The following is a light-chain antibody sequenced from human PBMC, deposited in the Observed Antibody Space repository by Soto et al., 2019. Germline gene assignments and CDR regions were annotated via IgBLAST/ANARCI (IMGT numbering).Light chain of an antibody. Sequence: DVVMTQSPLSLPVTLGQPASISCRSSQSLVYSDGNAYLSWFHQRPGQSPRRLIYRTSNRDSGVPDRFSGSGSGTDFTLTINRVEAEDVGVYYGMQSTYWPPTFGRGTKVEIK. CDR2: RTS. CDR1: QSLVYSDGNAY. V-gene: IGKV2-30*01. J-gene: IGKJ1*01. CDR3: MQSTYWPPT.